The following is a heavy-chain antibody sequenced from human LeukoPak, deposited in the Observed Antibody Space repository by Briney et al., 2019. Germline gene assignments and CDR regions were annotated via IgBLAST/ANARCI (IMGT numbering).Heavy chain of an antibody. J-gene: IGHJ3*02. CDR2: VYYSGST. V-gene: IGHV4-59*01. CDR1: GGSISSYY. CDR3: ARYIVSYPHDAFDI. Sequence: PSETLSLTCTVSGGSISSYYWSWIRQPPGKGLEWIGYVYYSGSTSYNPSLKSRVTISVDTSKKQFSLKLSSVTAADTAFYYCARYIVSYPHDAFDIWGQGTMVTVSS. D-gene: IGHD1-26*01.